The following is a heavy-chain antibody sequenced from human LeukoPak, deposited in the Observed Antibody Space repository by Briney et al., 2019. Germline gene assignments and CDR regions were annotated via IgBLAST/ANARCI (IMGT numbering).Heavy chain of an antibody. V-gene: IGHV3-23*01. Sequence: GGSLRLSCAASGITFSSYAMSWVRQAPGKGLEWVSAISGSGGSTYYADSVKGRFTISRDNSKNTLYLQMNSLRAEDTAVYYCAKDPRLSSGWYPFDYWGQGTLVTVSS. D-gene: IGHD6-19*01. J-gene: IGHJ4*02. CDR2: ISGSGGST. CDR3: AKDPRLSSGWYPFDY. CDR1: GITFSSYA.